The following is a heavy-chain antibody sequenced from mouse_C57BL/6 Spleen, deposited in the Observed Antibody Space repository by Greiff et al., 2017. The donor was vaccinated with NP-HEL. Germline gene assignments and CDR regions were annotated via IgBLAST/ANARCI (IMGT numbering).Heavy chain of an antibody. V-gene: IGHV5-17*01. J-gene: IGHJ3*01. CDR1: GFTFSDYG. CDR2: ISSGSSTI. Sequence: EVHLVESGGGLVKPGGSLKLSCAASGFTFSDYGMHWVRQAPEKGLEWVAYISSGSSTIYYADTVKGRFTISRDNAKNTLFLQMTSLRSEDTAMYYCATGDSSGYPAWFAYWGQGTLVTVSA. CDR3: ATGDSSGYPAWFAY. D-gene: IGHD3-2*02.